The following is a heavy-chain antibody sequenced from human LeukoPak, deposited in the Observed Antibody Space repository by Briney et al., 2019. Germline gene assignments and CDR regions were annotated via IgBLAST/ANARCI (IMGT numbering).Heavy chain of an antibody. D-gene: IGHD6-13*01. CDR1: GFTFSSYA. J-gene: IGHJ5*02. CDR2: ISGSAGST. CDR3: AKDGIDSSSWYWARSNWFDP. V-gene: IGHV3-23*01. Sequence: EAGGSLRLSCAASGFTFSSYAMSWVRQAPGKGLEWVSAISGSAGSTYYADSVKGRFTISRDDSENTLYLQMNSLRAEDTAVYYCAKDGIDSSSWYWARSNWFDPWGQGTLVTVSS.